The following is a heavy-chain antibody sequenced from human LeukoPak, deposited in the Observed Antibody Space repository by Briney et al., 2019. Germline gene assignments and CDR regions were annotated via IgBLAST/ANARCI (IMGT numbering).Heavy chain of an antibody. CDR3: ASDRGYGESLYYFDY. D-gene: IGHD3-10*01. CDR1: GYTFTSYY. CDR2: INPSGGST. Sequence: ASVKVSCKASGYTFTSYYMHWVRQAPGQGLEWMGIINPSGGSTSYAQKFQGRVTMTRDTSTSTVYMELSSLRAEDTAVYYCASDRGYGESLYYFDYWGQGTLVTVSS. V-gene: IGHV1-46*01. J-gene: IGHJ4*02.